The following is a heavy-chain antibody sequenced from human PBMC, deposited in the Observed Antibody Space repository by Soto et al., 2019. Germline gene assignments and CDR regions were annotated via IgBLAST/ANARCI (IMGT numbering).Heavy chain of an antibody. D-gene: IGHD1-1*01. CDR1: GFTFSSYA. Sequence: GGSLRLSCAASGFTFSSYAMHWVRQAPGKGLEWVAVISYDGSNKYYADSVKGRFTISRDNSKNTLYLQMNSLRAEDTAVYYCARDGHYLGTHYYGMDVWGQGTTVTVSS. V-gene: IGHV3-30-3*01. CDR3: ARDGHYLGTHYYGMDV. J-gene: IGHJ6*02. CDR2: ISYDGSNK.